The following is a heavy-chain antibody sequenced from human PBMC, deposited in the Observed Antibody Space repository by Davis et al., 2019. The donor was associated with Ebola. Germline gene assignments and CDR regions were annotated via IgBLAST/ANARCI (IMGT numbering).Heavy chain of an antibody. Sequence: KVSCKGSGYSFTSYWIGWVRQMPGKGLEWMGIIYPGDSDTRYSPSFQGQVTTSADKSISTAYLQWSSLKASDTAMYYCARHRARATIDYWGQGTLVTVSS. V-gene: IGHV5-51*01. CDR1: GYSFTSYW. D-gene: IGHD1-26*01. J-gene: IGHJ4*02. CDR3: ARHRARATIDY. CDR2: IYPGDSDT.